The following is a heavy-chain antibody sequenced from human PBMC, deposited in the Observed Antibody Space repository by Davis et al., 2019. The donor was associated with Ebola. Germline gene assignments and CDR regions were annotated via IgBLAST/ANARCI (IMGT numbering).Heavy chain of an antibody. J-gene: IGHJ6*02. D-gene: IGHD3-16*01. V-gene: IGHV3-21*01. CDR2: ITSSSSYI. CDR3: ARGLQTRWRVGWGMDV. CDR1: GFTFYNYA. Sequence: GGSLRLSCAASGFTFYNYAMSWVRQAPGKGLEWVSFITSSSSYIYYADSVKGRFTISRDNAKNSLYLQMSSLRAEDTAVYYCARGLQTRWRVGWGMDVWGQGTTVTVSS.